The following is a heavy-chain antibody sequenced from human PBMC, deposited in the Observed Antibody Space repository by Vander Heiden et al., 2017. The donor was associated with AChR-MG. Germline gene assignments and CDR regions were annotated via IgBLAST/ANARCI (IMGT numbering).Heavy chain of an antibody. V-gene: IGHV5-51*01. Sequence: EVQLVQSGAEVKKPAESLKTFCKGSGYRLHSHWIGWVRQMPGKGREWMGIIYPGGSDTRYSPSFQGQVTISAEKSISTAYLQWSSLKASDTAMYYCARQAGYGSSTSCYQSFDYWGQGTLVTVSS. CDR2: IYPGGSDT. D-gene: IGHD2-2*01. J-gene: IGHJ4*02. CDR3: ARQAGYGSSTSCYQSFDY. CDR1: GYRLHSHW.